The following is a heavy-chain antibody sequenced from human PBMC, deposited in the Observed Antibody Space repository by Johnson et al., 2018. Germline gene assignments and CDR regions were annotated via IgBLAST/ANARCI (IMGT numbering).Heavy chain of an antibody. Sequence: VQLVESGGGLVKPGGSLRLSCAASGFTFSNAWMSWVRQAPGKGLEWVGRIKSKTDGGTTDYAAPVKGRFTISRDDSKNPLYLKMNSLKTEDTAVYYGTTDSYSYAFDIWGQGTMVTVSS. CDR2: IKSKTDGGTT. CDR1: GFTFSNAW. D-gene: IGHD2-21*01. V-gene: IGHV3-15*01. CDR3: TTDSYSYAFDI. J-gene: IGHJ3*02.